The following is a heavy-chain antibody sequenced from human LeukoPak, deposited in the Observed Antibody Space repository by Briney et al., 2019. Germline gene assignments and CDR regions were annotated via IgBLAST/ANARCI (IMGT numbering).Heavy chain of an antibody. J-gene: IGHJ3*02. CDR3: ARRRPRIAVAGTGGAFDI. V-gene: IGHV4-34*01. CDR2: INHSGST. D-gene: IGHD6-19*01. CDR1: GGSFSGYY. Sequence: SETLSLTCAVYGGSFSGYYWSWIRQPPGKGLEWIGEINHSGSTNYNPSLKSRVTISVDTSKNQFSLKLSSVTAADTAVYYCARRRPRIAVAGTGGAFDIWGQGTMVTVSP.